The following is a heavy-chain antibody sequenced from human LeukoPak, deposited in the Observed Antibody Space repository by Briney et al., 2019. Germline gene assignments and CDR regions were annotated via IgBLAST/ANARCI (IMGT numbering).Heavy chain of an antibody. Sequence: GASVKVSCKASGYTFTSYGISWVRQAPGQGLEWMGWISAYYGNTNYAQKLQGRVTMTTDTSTSTAYMELRSLRSDDTAVYYCARDGTYYDFWSGYYTPNWFDPWGQGTLVTVSS. J-gene: IGHJ5*02. D-gene: IGHD3-3*01. V-gene: IGHV1-18*01. CDR3: ARDGTYYDFWSGYYTPNWFDP. CDR1: GYTFTSYG. CDR2: ISAYYGNT.